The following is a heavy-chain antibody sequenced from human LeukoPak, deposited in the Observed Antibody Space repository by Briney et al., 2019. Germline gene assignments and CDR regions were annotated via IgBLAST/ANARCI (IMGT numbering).Heavy chain of an antibody. CDR2: IYTSGST. CDR1: GGSFSGYY. D-gene: IGHD2-21*02. Sequence: SETLSLTCAVYGGSFSGYYWSWIRQPAGKGLEWIGRIYTSGSTNYNPSLKSRVTISVDTSKNQFSLKLSSVTAADTAVYYCASTAYCGGDCYPDIFDYWGQGTLVTVSS. J-gene: IGHJ4*02. V-gene: IGHV4-59*10. CDR3: ASTAYCGGDCYPDIFDY.